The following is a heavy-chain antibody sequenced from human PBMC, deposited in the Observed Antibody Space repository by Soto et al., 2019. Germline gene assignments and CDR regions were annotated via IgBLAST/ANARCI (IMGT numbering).Heavy chain of an antibody. CDR2: SYYSGST. CDR1: GGSISSSSYY. CDR3: ARRVVVPAAMPARRLGTLAYWFDP. D-gene: IGHD2-2*01. V-gene: IGHV4-39*01. J-gene: IGHJ5*02. Sequence: SETLSLTCTVSGGSISSSSYYWGWIRQPPGKGLEWIVSSYYSGSTYYNPSLKSRVTISVDTSKNQFSLKLSSVTAADTAVYYSARRVVVPAAMPARRLGTLAYWFDPWGQGTLVTVSS.